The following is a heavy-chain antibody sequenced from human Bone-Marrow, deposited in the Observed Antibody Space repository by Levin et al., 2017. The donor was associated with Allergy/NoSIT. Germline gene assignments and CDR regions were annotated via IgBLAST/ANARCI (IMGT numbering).Heavy chain of an antibody. D-gene: IGHD2-2*01. CDR2: IIPILGIA. CDR3: ASEAGYCSSTSCYFGY. V-gene: IGHV1-69*02. J-gene: IGHJ4*02. CDR1: GGTFSSYT. Sequence: VASVKVSCKASGGTFSSYTISWVRQAPGQGLEWMGRIIPILGIANYAQKFQGRVTITADKSTSTAYMELSSLRSEDTAVYYCASEAGYCSSTSCYFGYWGQGTLVTVSS.